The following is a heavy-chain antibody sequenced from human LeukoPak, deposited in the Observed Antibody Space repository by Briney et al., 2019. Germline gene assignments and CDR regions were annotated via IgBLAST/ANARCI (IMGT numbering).Heavy chain of an antibody. D-gene: IGHD2-2*02. CDR3: VHHCSSVRCYIDY. CDR2: ISGSGDDT. CDR1: GFTFSSYA. J-gene: IGHJ4*02. V-gene: IGHV3-23*01. Sequence: GGSLRLSCAASGFTFSSYAMHWVRQAPGKGLEWVSGISGSGDDTNFAESVKGRFTIARDNSKNILYLQMNSLRAEDTAVYYCVHHCSSVRCYIDYWGQGTLVTVSS.